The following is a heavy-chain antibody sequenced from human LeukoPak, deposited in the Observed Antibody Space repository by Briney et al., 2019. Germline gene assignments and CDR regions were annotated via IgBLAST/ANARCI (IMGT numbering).Heavy chain of an antibody. Sequence: SETLSLTCTVSGGSISSYYWGWIRQPPGKGLEWIGSIYYSGSTYYNPSLKSRVTISVDTSKNQSSLKLSSVTAADTAVYYCARLAVLDYGSGSSIWGGFDYWGQGTLVTVSS. V-gene: IGHV4-39*01. CDR1: GGSISSYY. J-gene: IGHJ4*02. D-gene: IGHD3-10*01. CDR2: IYYSGST. CDR3: ARLAVLDYGSGSSIWGGFDY.